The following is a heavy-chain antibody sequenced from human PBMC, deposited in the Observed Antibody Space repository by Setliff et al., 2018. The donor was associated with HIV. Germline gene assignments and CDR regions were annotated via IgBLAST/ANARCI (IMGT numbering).Heavy chain of an antibody. CDR3: SRVPRWSYYESSGYPEY. CDR1: GYTFTSYD. J-gene: IGHJ4*02. V-gene: IGHV1-8*02. Sequence: ASVKVSCKASGYTFTSYDINWVRQATGQGLEGMGLMNPNRGNTGYAQKFQGRVTMTTDTSTSTAYMELRSLRFEDTAVYYCSRVPRWSYYESSGYPEYWGQGTMVTASS. D-gene: IGHD3-22*01. CDR2: MNPNRGNT.